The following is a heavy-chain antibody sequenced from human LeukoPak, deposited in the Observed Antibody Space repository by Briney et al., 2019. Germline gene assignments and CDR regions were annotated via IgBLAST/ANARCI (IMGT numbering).Heavy chain of an antibody. CDR2: IYHSGST. D-gene: IGHD3-10*01. CDR1: GGSISSGGYS. Sequence: PSQTLSLTCAVSGGSISSGGYSWSWIRQPPGKGLEWIGYIYHSGSTYYNPSLKSRVTISVDRSKNQFSLKLSSVTAADTAVYYCARAPMVRGVITDAFDIWGQGTMVTVSS. J-gene: IGHJ3*02. CDR3: ARAPMVRGVITDAFDI. V-gene: IGHV4-30-2*01.